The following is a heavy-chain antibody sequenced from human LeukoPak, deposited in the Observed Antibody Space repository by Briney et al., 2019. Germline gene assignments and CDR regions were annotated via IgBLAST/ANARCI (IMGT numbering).Heavy chain of an antibody. Sequence: PGGSLRLSCAASGFSFSTQCMHWVRQAPGKGLVWVSYINIDERITGYADSVKGRFTISRDNAKNTLYLQMNSLRAEDTAIYYCFREGGDWGQGTLVTVSS. CDR1: GFSFSTQC. CDR2: INIDERIT. J-gene: IGHJ4*02. V-gene: IGHV3-74*01. CDR3: FREGGD. D-gene: IGHD3-10*01.